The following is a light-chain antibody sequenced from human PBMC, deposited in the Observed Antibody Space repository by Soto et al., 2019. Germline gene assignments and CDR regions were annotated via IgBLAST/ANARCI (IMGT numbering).Light chain of an antibody. CDR3: KRYIIWATDRT. CDR2: GAS. J-gene: IGKJ4*01. Sequence: EIVMTQSPATLSVSPGERATLSCRASQSVGSNLAWYQQKPGQAPRLLIYGASTGATGIPPRFSGSGSGTEFTLIVRRPHYEDIAFYFCKRYIIWATDRTFGKGTKVEIK. CDR1: QSVGSN. V-gene: IGKV3-15*01.